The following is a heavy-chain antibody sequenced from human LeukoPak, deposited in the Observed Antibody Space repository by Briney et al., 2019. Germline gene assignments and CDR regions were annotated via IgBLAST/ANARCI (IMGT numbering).Heavy chain of an antibody. Sequence: PSETLSLTCTVSGGSISTYYWSWIRQPPGKGLEWIGYIYYSGNSNYDPSLKSRVTISVDTSKNQFSLKLSSVTAADTAVYYCAGLGASGNGYLSWFDPWGQGTLVTVSS. CDR1: GGSISTYY. D-gene: IGHD3-22*01. J-gene: IGHJ5*02. CDR2: IYYSGNS. CDR3: AGLGASGNGYLSWFDP. V-gene: IGHV4-59*01.